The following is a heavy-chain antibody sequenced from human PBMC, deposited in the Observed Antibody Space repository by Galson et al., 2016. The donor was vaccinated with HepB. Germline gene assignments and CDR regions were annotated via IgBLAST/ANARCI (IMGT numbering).Heavy chain of an antibody. J-gene: IGHJ6*02. CDR1: GFTFSGYM. CDR2: ISSRGNNI. Sequence: SMRLSCAASGFTFSGYMMNWVRQAPGKGLEWVLSISSRGNNIFYADSVKGRFTISRDNTRNSLSLHLNSLRAADTAVYYCARDPTWSEAARPVYNYYYGMDVWGQGTTVTVSS. V-gene: IGHV3-21*01. CDR3: ARDPTWSEAARPVYNYYYGMDV. D-gene: IGHD6-6*01.